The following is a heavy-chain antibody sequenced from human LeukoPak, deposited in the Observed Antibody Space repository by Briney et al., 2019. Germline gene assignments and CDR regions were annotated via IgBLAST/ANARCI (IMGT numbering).Heavy chain of an antibody. J-gene: IGHJ4*02. CDR2: ISGSGGST. Sequence: GGSLRLSCAASGFTFSSYAMSWVRQAPGKGLEWVSAISGSGGSTYYADSVKGRFTISRDNSKNTLYLQMNSLRVEDTAVYYCARQHTAWYVDYWGQGILVTVSS. V-gene: IGHV3-23*01. CDR3: ARQHTAWYVDY. D-gene: IGHD1-1*01. CDR1: GFTFSSYA.